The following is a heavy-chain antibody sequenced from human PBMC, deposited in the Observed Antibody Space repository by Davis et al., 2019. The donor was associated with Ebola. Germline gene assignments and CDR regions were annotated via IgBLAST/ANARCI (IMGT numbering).Heavy chain of an antibody. Sequence: ASVKVSCKASGYTFTGYYMHWVRQAPGQGLEWMGWINPNSGGTNYAQKFQGRVTITRDTSISTAYMELSRLRSDDTAVYYCARDRKRGQAFIAVAGTDYWGQGTLVTVSS. CDR1: GYTFTGYY. CDR2: INPNSGGT. J-gene: IGHJ4*02. V-gene: IGHV1-2*02. CDR3: ARDRKRGQAFIAVAGTDY. D-gene: IGHD6-19*01.